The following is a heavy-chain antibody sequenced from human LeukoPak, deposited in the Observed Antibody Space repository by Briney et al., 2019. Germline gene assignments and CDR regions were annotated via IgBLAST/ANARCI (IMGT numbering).Heavy chain of an antibody. J-gene: IGHJ4*02. CDR3: ARDTTGRDGYNLDY. CDR2: ISSSSSYI. V-gene: IGHV3-21*01. CDR1: GFTFSSYG. Sequence: GGSLRLSCAASGFTFSSYGMNWVRQAPGKGLEWVSSISSSSSYIYYADSVKGRFTISRDNAKNSLYLQMNSLRAEDTAVYYCARDTTGRDGYNLDYWGQGTLVTVSS. D-gene: IGHD5-24*01.